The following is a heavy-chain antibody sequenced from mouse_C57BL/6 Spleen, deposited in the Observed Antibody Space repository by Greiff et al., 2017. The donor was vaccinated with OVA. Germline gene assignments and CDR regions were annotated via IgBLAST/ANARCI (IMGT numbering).Heavy chain of an antibody. J-gene: IGHJ4*01. D-gene: IGHD3-2*02. Sequence: VQLKESGGGLVKPGGSLKLSCAASGFTFSDYGMHWVRQAPEKGLEWVAYISSGSSTIYYADTVKGRFTISRDNAKNTLFLQMTSLRSEDTAMYYCARSSGYRGEYAMDYWGQGTSVTVSS. V-gene: IGHV5-17*01. CDR2: ISSGSSTI. CDR1: GFTFSDYG. CDR3: ARSSGYRGEYAMDY.